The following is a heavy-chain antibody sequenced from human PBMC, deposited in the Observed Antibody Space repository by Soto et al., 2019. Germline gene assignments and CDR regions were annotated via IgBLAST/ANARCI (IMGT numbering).Heavy chain of an antibody. Sequence: SETLSLTCAISGDSVSSNSAAWNWIRQSPSRGLEWLGRTYYRSKWYNDYAVSVKSRITINPDTSKNQFSLKLSSVTAADTAVYYCARNDDYGDSSLDYWGQGTLVTVSS. D-gene: IGHD4-17*01. V-gene: IGHV6-1*01. CDR1: GDSVSSNSAA. CDR2: TYYRSKWYN. CDR3: ARNDDYGDSSLDY. J-gene: IGHJ4*02.